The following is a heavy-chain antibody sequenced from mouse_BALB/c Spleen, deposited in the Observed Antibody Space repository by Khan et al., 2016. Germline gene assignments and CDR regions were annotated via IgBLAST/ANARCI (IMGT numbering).Heavy chain of an antibody. D-gene: IGHD2-4*01. CDR3: ARDDQDYDAWFAS. CDR1: GFSLTNSG. V-gene: IGHV2-9*02. J-gene: IGHJ3*01. Sequence: QVQLKESGPGLVAPSQSLSITCTVSGFSLTNSGVHWVRQPPGKGLAWLGVIWAGGSTDYNSALMSRLSITKDNSQNQVFLKMNSLQSDDTAMYYCARDDQDYDAWFASWGQGTLVTVSA. CDR2: IWAGGST.